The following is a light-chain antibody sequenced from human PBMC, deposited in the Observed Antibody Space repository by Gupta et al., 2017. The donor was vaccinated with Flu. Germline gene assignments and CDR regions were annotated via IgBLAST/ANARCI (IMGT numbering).Light chain of an antibody. CDR1: QSVLYSSNNKNY. V-gene: IGKV4-1*01. Sequence: SLGERATINCKSSQSVLYSSNNKNYLAWYQQKPGQPPKLLIYWASTRESGVPDRFSGSGSGTDFTLTISSPQAEDVAVYYCQQYYSTPWTFGQGTKVEIK. CDR2: WAS. CDR3: QQYYSTPWT. J-gene: IGKJ1*01.